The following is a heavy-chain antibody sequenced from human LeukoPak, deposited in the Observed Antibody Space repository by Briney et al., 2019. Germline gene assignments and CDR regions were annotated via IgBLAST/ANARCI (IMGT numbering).Heavy chain of an antibody. Sequence: GGSLRLSCAASGFTVSRNYMSWVRQAPGKGLEWVSVIYSGGSTGYADPVKGRFTISRDHSKNTLYLQMNSLTAEDTATYYCTTLLPASAYWGQGTLVTVSS. D-gene: IGHD1-26*01. J-gene: IGHJ4*02. CDR3: TTLLPASAY. CDR1: GFTVSRNY. CDR2: IYSGGST. V-gene: IGHV3-66*01.